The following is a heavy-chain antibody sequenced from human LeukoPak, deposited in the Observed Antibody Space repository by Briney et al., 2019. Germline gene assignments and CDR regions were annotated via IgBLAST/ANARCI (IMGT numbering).Heavy chain of an antibody. Sequence: PGGSLRLSCSASGFTFSTYWMSWVRQAPGKGLEWVANMRRDGNEIYYLDSVRGRFTISRDNAKNSLYLQMNSLRAEDTAVYYCASDFFVDTAMVTIHWGQGTLVTVSS. CDR3: ASDFFVDTAMVTIH. CDR1: GFTFSTYW. D-gene: IGHD5-18*01. J-gene: IGHJ4*02. CDR2: MRRDGNEI. V-gene: IGHV3-7*03.